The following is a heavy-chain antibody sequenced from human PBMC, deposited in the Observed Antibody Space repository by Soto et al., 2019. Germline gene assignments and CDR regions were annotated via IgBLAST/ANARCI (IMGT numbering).Heavy chain of an antibody. CDR1: GYTFTSYY. Sequence: ASVKVSCKASGYTFTSYYMHWVRQAPGQGLEWMGIINPSGGSTSYAQKFQGRVTMTRDTSTSTVYMELSSLRSEDTAVYYCARDRGGQLALNYYYGMDVWGQGTTVTVSS. J-gene: IGHJ6*02. CDR3: ARDRGGQLALNYYYGMDV. D-gene: IGHD6-6*01. CDR2: INPSGGST. V-gene: IGHV1-46*01.